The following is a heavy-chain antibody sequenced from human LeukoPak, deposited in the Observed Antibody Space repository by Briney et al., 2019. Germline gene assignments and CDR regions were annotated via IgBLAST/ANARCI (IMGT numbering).Heavy chain of an antibody. CDR3: ARDPSGSSWYEGAFDI. D-gene: IGHD6-13*01. V-gene: IGHV4-39*02. Sequence: PSETLSLTCTVSGGSISSSSYYWGWIRQPPGKGLEWIGSIYYSGSTYYNPSLKSRVTISVDTSKNQFSLKLSSVTAADTAVYYCARDPSGSSWYEGAFDIWGQGTMVTVSS. CDR2: IYYSGST. CDR1: GGSISSSSYY. J-gene: IGHJ3*02.